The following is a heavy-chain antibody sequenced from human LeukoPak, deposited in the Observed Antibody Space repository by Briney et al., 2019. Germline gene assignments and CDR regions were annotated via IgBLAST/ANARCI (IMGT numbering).Heavy chain of an antibody. CDR3: ARARPPTVSPNWFDP. J-gene: IGHJ5*02. CDR2: INHSGST. CDR1: GGSFSGYY. Sequence: SETLSLTCAVYGGSFSGYYWSWIRQPPGKGLEWIGEINHSGSTNYNPSLKSRVTISVDTSKNQFSLKLSSVTAADTAVYYCARARPPTVSPNWFDPWGQGTLVTVSS. V-gene: IGHV4-34*01. D-gene: IGHD4-17*01.